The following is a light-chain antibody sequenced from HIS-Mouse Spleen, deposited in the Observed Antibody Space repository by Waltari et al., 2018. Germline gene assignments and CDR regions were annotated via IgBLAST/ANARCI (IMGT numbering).Light chain of an antibody. J-gene: IGLJ2*01. CDR2: QDS. CDR3: QAWDSSTVV. V-gene: IGLV3-1*01. CDR1: KSGDKY. Sequence: SYELTRPPSVSVPPGQTASITCAGDKSGDKYACWYQQKPGQYPVLVIYQDSKRPSGIPERFSGSNSGNTATLTISGTQAMDEADYYCQAWDSSTVVFGGGTKLTVL.